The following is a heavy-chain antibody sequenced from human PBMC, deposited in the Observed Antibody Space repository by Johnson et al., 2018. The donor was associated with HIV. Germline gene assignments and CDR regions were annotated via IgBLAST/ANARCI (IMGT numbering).Heavy chain of an antibody. CDR3: ARQTLRAFDI. Sequence: QLVESGGGLVQPGGSLRLSCAASGISVSRYYMSWVRQAPGKGLESVSVLYSVGSSDHADSVRGRFTGSRDSSQNTLYLQMNSLRAEDTAVYYCARQTLRAFDIWGQGTMVTVSS. CDR1: GISVSRYY. CDR2: LYSVGSS. V-gene: IGHV3-66*04. J-gene: IGHJ3*02.